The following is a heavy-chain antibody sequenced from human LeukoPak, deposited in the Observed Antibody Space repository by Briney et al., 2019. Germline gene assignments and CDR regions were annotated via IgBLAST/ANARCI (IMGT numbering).Heavy chain of an antibody. D-gene: IGHD3-10*01. V-gene: IGHV1-2*02. CDR1: GYTFSGYY. Sequence: GASVKVSCKASGYTFSGYYMHWVRQAPGQGLEWMGWINPNTGRTNYAQNFQGRVTMTSDTSISTAYMELSSLRSEDTAVYYCATKVRGVMRGAFDIWGQGTMVTVSS. J-gene: IGHJ3*02. CDR3: ATKVRGVMRGAFDI. CDR2: INPNTGRT.